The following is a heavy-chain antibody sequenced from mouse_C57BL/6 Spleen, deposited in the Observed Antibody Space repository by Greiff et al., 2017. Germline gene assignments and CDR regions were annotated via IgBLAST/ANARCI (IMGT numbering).Heavy chain of an antibody. D-gene: IGHD3-1*01. J-gene: IGHJ2*01. CDR2: IDPETGGT. Sequence: VQLVEPGAELVRPGASVTLSCKASGYTFTDYEMHWVKQTPVQGLEWIGTIDPETGGTAYNQKFKGKARMTEDKSSSTAYMELRSLTSEDSAVYYCARSGNETDYWGQGTTLTVSS. CDR3: ARSGNETDY. V-gene: IGHV1-15*01. CDR1: GYTFTDYE.